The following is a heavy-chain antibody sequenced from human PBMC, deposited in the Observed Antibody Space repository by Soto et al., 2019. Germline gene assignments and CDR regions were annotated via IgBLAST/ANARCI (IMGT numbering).Heavy chain of an antibody. J-gene: IGHJ4*02. Sequence: QVQLQESGPGLVKPSQTLSLTCTVSGGSINSGGYCWSWIRQHPGKGLEWIGCIAYGGSTSYNPSLKSRVTISGDTTKNQFSLKLTSVTAADTAVYYGSRGILVWGQGALITVSS. CDR3: SRGILV. D-gene: IGHD5-18*01. CDR2: IAYGGST. CDR1: GGSINSGGYC. V-gene: IGHV4-31*03.